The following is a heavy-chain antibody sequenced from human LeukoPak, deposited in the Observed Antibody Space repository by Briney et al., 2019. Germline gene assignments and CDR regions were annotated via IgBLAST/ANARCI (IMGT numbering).Heavy chain of an antibody. CDR2: ISYDGSNK. J-gene: IGHJ6*02. CDR1: GFTFSSYA. D-gene: IGHD6-13*01. Sequence: PGGSLRLSCAASGFTFSSYAMHWVRQAPGKGLEWVAVISYDGSNKYYADSVKGRFTISRDNSKNTLYLQMNSLRAEDTAVYYCAKDQTSSYYGMDVWGQGTTVTVSS. CDR3: AKDQTSSYYGMDV. V-gene: IGHV3-30-3*01.